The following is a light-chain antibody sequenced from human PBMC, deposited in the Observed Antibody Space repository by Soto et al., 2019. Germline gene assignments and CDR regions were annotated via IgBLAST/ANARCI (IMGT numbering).Light chain of an antibody. V-gene: IGLV2-14*01. CDR1: SSDVGGYNY. CDR3: SSYTSSSTPYV. Sequence: QSVLTQPASVSGSPGQSITISCTGTSSDVGGYNYVSWYQQHPVKAPKLMIYDVTNRPSGVSDRFSGSNSGNTASLTISGLQAEDEADYYCSSYTSSSTPYVFGTGTKVTVL. CDR2: DVT. J-gene: IGLJ1*01.